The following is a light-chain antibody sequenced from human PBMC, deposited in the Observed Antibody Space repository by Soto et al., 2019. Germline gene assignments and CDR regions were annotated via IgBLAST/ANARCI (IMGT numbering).Light chain of an antibody. CDR1: SSDVGGYNY. V-gene: IGLV2-14*01. J-gene: IGLJ1*01. CDR3: SSYTSSSTLV. CDR2: EVS. Sequence: QSALTQPASVSGSPGQSITISCTGTSSDVGGYNYVSWYQQHPSKAPKLMIYEVSNRPSGVSNHFSGSKSANTASLTISGLQAEDEADYYCSSYTSSSTLVFGTGTKVTVL.